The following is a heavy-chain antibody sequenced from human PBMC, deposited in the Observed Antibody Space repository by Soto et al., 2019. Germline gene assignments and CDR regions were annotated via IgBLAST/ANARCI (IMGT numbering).Heavy chain of an antibody. J-gene: IGHJ6*03. V-gene: IGHV3-74*01. CDR3: ARGIVWYQLPHYYMDV. CDR1: GFTFSSYW. CDR2: INSDGSST. Sequence: GGSLRLSCAASGFTFSSYWMHWVRQAPGKGLVWVSRINSDGSSTSYADSVKGRFTISRDNAKNTLYLQMNSLRAEDTAVYYCARGIVWYQLPHYYMDVWGKGTTVTVSS. D-gene: IGHD2-2*01.